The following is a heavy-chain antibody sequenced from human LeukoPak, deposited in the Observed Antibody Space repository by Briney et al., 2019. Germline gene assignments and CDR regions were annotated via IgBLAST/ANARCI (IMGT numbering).Heavy chain of an antibody. D-gene: IGHD6-6*01. Sequence: GGSLRLSCAASGFTFSSYAMSWVRQAPGEGLEWVSAISGSGGSTYYADSVKGRFTISRDNSKNTLYLQMHSLRAEDTAVYYCAKVMRSIAALSDYWGQGTLVTVSS. CDR1: GFTFSSYA. CDR2: ISGSGGST. V-gene: IGHV3-23*01. CDR3: AKVMRSIAALSDY. J-gene: IGHJ4*02.